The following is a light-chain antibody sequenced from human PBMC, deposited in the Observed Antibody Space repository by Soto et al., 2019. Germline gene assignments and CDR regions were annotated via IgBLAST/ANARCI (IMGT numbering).Light chain of an antibody. CDR3: QQRSNWPPLT. CDR2: DAS. CDR1: ESVSSY. V-gene: IGKV3-11*01. J-gene: IGKJ4*01. Sequence: EIVLTQSPETLSLSPGERATLSCRASESVSSYLAWYQQKPGQAPRLLIYDASNRATGIAARFSGSGSGTDFTLTISSLEPEDFAVYYCQQRSNWPPLTFGGGTKVEIK.